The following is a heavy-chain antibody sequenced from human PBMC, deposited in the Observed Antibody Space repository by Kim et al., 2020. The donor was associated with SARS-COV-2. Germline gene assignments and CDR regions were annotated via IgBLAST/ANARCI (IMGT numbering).Heavy chain of an antibody. CDR2: IYYSGST. CDR1: GGSISSSSYY. J-gene: IGHJ4*01. CDR3: ARGDTMVRGYYFDY. D-gene: IGHD3-10*01. Sequence: SETLSLTCTVSGGSISSSSYYWGWIRQPPGKGLEWIGSIYYSGSTYYNPSLKSRVTISVDTSKNQFSLKLSSVTAADTAVYYCARGDTMVRGYYFDYWG. V-gene: IGHV4-39*07.